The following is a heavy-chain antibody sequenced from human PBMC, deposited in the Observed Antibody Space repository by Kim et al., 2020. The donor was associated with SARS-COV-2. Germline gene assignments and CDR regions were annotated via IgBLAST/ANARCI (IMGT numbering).Heavy chain of an antibody. Sequence: SETLSLTCTVSGGSISSGGYYWSWIRQHPGKGLEWIGYIYYSGSTYYNPSLKSRVTISVDTSKNQFSLKLSSVTAADTAVYYCARDAVVPAATYYYYGMDVWGQGTTVTVSS. CDR2: IYYSGST. J-gene: IGHJ6*02. D-gene: IGHD2-2*01. CDR1: GGSISSGGYY. CDR3: ARDAVVPAATYYYYGMDV. V-gene: IGHV4-31*03.